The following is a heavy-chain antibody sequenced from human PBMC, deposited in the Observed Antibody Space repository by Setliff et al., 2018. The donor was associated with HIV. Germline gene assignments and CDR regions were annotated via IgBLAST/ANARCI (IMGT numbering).Heavy chain of an antibody. D-gene: IGHD1-20*01. V-gene: IGHV1-8*02. J-gene: IGHJ5*02. CDR3: ARNVPGILPRWVGFDP. CDR2: MNPNSGNS. CDR1: GYNFINND. Sequence: ASVKVSCKASGYNFINNDINWVRQATGQGLEWMGWMNPNSGNSGYAQKFLGRVTLTRDTSISTAYMELSRLRSDDTDVYYCARNVPGILPRWVGFDPWGQGTLVTVSS.